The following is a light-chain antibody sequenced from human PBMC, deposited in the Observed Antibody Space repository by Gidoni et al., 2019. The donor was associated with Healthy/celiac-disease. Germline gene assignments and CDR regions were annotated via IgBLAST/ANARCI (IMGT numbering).Light chain of an antibody. J-gene: IGLJ1*01. V-gene: IGLV2-11*01. CDR2: DVS. CDR1: SSDVGGYNY. CDR3: CSYAGSYPYV. Sequence: QSALTQPRSVSGSPGQSVTLSCTGTSSDVGGYNYVSWYQQQPGKAPKLMIYDVSKRPSGVPDRFSGSKSGNTASLTISGLQAEDEADYYCCSYAGSYPYVFGTGTKVTVL.